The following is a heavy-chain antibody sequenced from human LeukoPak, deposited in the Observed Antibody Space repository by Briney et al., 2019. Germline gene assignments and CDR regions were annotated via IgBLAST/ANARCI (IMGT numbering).Heavy chain of an antibody. D-gene: IGHD6-13*01. CDR3: ARDRSSWDAFDI. V-gene: IGHV3-30-3*01. CDR2: ISYDGSNK. CDR1: GFTFSSYA. J-gene: IGHJ3*02. Sequence: GGSLRLSCAASGFTFSSYAMHWVRQAPGKGLEWVAVISYDGSNKYYADSVKGRFTISRDNSKNTLYLQMNSLRAEDTAVYYCARDRSSWDAFDIWGQATMVTVSS.